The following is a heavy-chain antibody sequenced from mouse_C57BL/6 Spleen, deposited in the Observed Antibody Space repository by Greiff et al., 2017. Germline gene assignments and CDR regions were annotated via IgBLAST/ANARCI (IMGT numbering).Heavy chain of an antibody. J-gene: IGHJ2*01. CDR1: GFTFSDFY. V-gene: IGHV7-1*01. CDR3: ARDAPSNSKYYFDY. CDR2: SRNKANDYTT. Sequence: EVKVVESGGGLVQSGRSLRLSCATSGFTFSDFYMEWVRQAPGKGLEWIAASRNKANDYTTEYSASVKGRFIVSRDTSQSILYLQMNALRAEDTAIYYCARDAPSNSKYYFDYWGQGTTLTVSS. D-gene: IGHD2-5*01.